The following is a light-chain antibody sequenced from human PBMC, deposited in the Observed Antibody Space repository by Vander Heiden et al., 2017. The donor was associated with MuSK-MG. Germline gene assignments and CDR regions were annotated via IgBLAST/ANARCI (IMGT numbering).Light chain of an antibody. CDR3: QQENVSPYT. Sequence: DIQMTQSPSTLSASVGDRVTITCRASQNINNWLAWYQQTPGKGPKLLIYKASTLQTGVTSRFSGSGSEREFTLTITSLQPDDFATYYCQQENVSPYTFGQGTKLEVK. CDR1: QNINNW. J-gene: IGKJ2*01. V-gene: IGKV1-5*03. CDR2: KAS.